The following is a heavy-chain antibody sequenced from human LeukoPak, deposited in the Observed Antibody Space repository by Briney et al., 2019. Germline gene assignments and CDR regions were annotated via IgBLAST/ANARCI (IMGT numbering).Heavy chain of an antibody. J-gene: IGHJ5*02. D-gene: IGHD3-10*01. CDR2: NQYSGST. CDR1: GGSISSSSDY. V-gene: IGHV4-39*07. CDR3: ARDSGGPTPNWFDP. Sequence: SETLSLTCTVSGGSISSSSDYWGWIRQPPGKGLEWIGSNQYSGSTYYNPSLKSRVTMSVDTSKDQFSLKLSSVTAADTAVYYCARDSGGPTPNWFDPWGQGTLVTVSS.